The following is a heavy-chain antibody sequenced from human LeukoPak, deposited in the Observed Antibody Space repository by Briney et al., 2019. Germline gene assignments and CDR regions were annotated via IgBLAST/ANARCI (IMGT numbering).Heavy chain of an antibody. CDR2: ISYDGSNK. Sequence: GGSLRLSCAASGFTFSSYAMHWVRQAPGKGLEWVAVISYDGSNKYYADSVKGRFTISRDNSKNTLYLQMNSLRAEDTAVYYCARDSYGMDVWGLGTTVTVSS. J-gene: IGHJ6*02. V-gene: IGHV3-30*04. CDR3: ARDSYGMDV. CDR1: GFTFSSYA.